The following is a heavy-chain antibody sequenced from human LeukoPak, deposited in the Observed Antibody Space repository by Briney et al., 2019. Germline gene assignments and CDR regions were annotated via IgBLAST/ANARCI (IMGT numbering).Heavy chain of an antibody. CDR1: GYTFTGYY. D-gene: IGHD3-3*01. Sequence: ASVKVSCTASGYTFTGYYMHWVRQAPGQGLEWMGWINPNSAGTNYAQKFQGRVTMTRDTSISTAYMELSRLRSDDTAVYYCATVPERRFLEWLPLVYWGQGTLVTVSS. V-gene: IGHV1-2*02. CDR3: ATVPERRFLEWLPLVY. J-gene: IGHJ4*02. CDR2: INPNSAGT.